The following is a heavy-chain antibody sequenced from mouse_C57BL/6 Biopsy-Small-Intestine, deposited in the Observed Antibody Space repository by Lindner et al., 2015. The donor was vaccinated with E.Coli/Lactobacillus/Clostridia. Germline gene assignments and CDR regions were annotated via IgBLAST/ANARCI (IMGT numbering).Heavy chain of an antibody. CDR3: ARGGYYGSSSYWYFDV. J-gene: IGHJ1*03. CDR1: GYSITSGYY. V-gene: IGHV3-6*01. D-gene: IGHD1-1*01. Sequence: VQLQESGPGLVKPSQSLSLTCSVTGYSITSGYYWNWTRQFPGNKLEWMGYISYDGSNNYNPSLKNRISITRDTSKNQFFLKLNSVTTEDTATYYCARGGYYGSSSYWYFDVWGTGTTVTVSS. CDR2: ISYDGSN.